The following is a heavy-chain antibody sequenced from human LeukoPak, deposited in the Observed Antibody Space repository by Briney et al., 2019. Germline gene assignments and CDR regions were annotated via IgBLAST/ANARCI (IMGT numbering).Heavy chain of an antibody. V-gene: IGHV4-34*01. CDR3: ARGLMRRRPFDY. D-gene: IGHD2-8*01. J-gene: IGHJ4*02. Sequence: SETLSLTCAVYGGSFSGYYWSWIRQPPGKGLEWMGEINHSGSTNYNPSLKSRVTISVDTSKNQFSLKLSSVTAADTAVYYCARGLMRRRPFDYWGQGTLVTVSS. CDR2: INHSGST. CDR1: GGSFSGYY.